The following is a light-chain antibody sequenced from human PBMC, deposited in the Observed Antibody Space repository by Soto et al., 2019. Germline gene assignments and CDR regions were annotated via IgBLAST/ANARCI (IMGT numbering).Light chain of an antibody. CDR3: QQPYTIPFA. J-gene: IGKJ2*01. V-gene: IGKV1-39*01. Sequence: DMQMTQAPSSLSASVGDRVTITCRPSQTIDNYLTWYQHKPGKAPKLLIYGASTLQSGVSSRFTGSASGTDFTLTLDNLQAEDFATCCCQQPYTIPFAFGQGTKPEI. CDR1: QTIDNY. CDR2: GAS.